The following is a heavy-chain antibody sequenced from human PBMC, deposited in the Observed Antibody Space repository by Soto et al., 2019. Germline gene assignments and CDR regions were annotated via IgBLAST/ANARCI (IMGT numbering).Heavy chain of an antibody. CDR3: ARGINGGPFDY. D-gene: IGHD4-17*01. CDR1: GGSISSGGYD. Sequence: SETLSLTCTVSGGSISSGGYDWSWIRQHPGKGLEWIGYIYYSGSTYYNPSLKSRVTISVDTSKNQFSLKLSSVTAADTAVYYCARGINGGPFDYWGQGTLVTVSS. CDR2: IYYSGST. V-gene: IGHV4-31*03. J-gene: IGHJ4*02.